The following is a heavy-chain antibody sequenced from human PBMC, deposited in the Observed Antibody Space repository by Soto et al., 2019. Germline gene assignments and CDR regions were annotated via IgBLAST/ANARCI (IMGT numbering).Heavy chain of an antibody. J-gene: IGHJ4*02. D-gene: IGHD2-15*01. CDR2: ISYDGSNK. CDR1: GFTFSSYA. V-gene: IGHV3-30-3*01. CDR3: ATGSSLGVVVVAAGAY. Sequence: QVQLVESGGGVVQPGRSLRLSCAASGFTFSSYAMHWVRQAPGKGLEWVAVISYDGSNKYYADSVKGRFTISRDNSKNTLYLQMNSLRAEDTAVYYCATGSSLGVVVVAAGAYWGQGTLVTVSS.